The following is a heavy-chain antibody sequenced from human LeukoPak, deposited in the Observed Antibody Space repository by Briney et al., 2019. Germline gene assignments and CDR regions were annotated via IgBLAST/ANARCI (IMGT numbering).Heavy chain of an antibody. CDR1: GGSFSGYY. CDR3: ARTGGSGSKFDY. CDR2: INHSGST. V-gene: IGHV4-34*01. D-gene: IGHD3-10*01. J-gene: IGHJ4*02. Sequence: SETLSLTCAVYGGSFSGYYWSWIRQSPGKGLEWIGEINHSGSTNYNPSLKSRITISVDTSKNQFSLKLSSVTAADTAVYYCARTGGSGSKFDYWGQGTLVTVSS.